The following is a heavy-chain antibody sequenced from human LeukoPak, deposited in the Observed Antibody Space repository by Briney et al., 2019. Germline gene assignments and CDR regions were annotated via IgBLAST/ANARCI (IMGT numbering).Heavy chain of an antibody. J-gene: IGHJ6*03. CDR1: GGSISSSSYY. V-gene: IGHV4-39*07. D-gene: IGHD6-13*01. CDR3: ARGYSSSWYYYYYMDV. CDR2: IYYSGST. Sequence: PSETLSLTCTVSGGSISSSSYYWGWIRQPSGKGLEWIGSIYYSGSTYYNPSLKSRVTISVDTSKNQFSLKLSSVTAADTAVYYCARGYSSSWYYYYYMDVWGKGTTVTVSS.